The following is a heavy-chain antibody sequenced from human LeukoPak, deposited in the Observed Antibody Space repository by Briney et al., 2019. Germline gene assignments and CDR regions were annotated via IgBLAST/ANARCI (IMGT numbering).Heavy chain of an antibody. Sequence: ASVKVSCKSSGYTFTSYAISWVRQAPGQGLEWTGWVSVYNGNTNYAQMLQGRVTMTADTSTSTAYMELRSLRSDDTAVYYCARSGEGSGSAAFDIWGQGTMVTVSS. D-gene: IGHD3-22*01. CDR2: VSVYNGNT. CDR3: ARSGEGSGSAAFDI. V-gene: IGHV1-18*01. J-gene: IGHJ3*02. CDR1: GYTFTSYA.